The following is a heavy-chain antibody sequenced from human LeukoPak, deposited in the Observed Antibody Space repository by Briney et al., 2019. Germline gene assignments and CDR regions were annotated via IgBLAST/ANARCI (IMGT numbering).Heavy chain of an antibody. J-gene: IGHJ4*02. D-gene: IGHD3-22*01. CDR1: GYTFTGYY. CDR2: INPNSGGT. V-gene: IGHV1-2*02. CDR3: ARDGPDSSGYYLIDY. Sequence: ASVKVSCKASGYTFTGYYMHWVRQAPGQGLGWMGWINPNSGGTNYAQKFQGRVTMTRDTSISTAYMELSRLRSDDTAVYYCARDGPDSSGYYLIDYWGQGTLVTVSS.